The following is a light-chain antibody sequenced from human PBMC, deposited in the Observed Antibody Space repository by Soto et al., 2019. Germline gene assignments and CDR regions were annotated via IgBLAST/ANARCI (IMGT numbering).Light chain of an antibody. V-gene: IGKV1-5*03. Sequence: DIHMTQSPSTLSASVGDRVTITCRASQSISVWLAWYQQKPGKAPNLLFYKTSSLETGVPSRFSGSGSGTEFTLTISSLQPDDFATYYCQHYNDYSCTFGQGTKVEIK. J-gene: IGKJ1*01. CDR3: QHYNDYSCT. CDR2: KTS. CDR1: QSISVW.